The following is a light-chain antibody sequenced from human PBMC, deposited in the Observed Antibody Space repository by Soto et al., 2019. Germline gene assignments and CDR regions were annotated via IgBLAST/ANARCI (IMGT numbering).Light chain of an antibody. CDR1: SSNIGSNY. Sequence: QSVLTQPPSASGTPGQRVTISCSGSSSNIGSNYVYWYQQLPGTAPKLLIHSNNQRPSGVPDRFSGSKSDTSASLAISGLRSEDEADYYCAAWDDSLSGLWVLGGGTKLTVL. V-gene: IGLV1-47*02. J-gene: IGLJ3*02. CDR2: SNN. CDR3: AAWDDSLSGLWV.